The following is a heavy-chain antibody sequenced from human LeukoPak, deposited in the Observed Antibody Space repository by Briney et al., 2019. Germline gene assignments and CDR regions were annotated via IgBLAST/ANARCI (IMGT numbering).Heavy chain of an antibody. V-gene: IGHV4-59*01. J-gene: IGHJ4*02. CDR1: GGSISSYY. CDR3: ARSQQYYYDSSGYLFDY. CDR2: IYYSGST. D-gene: IGHD3-22*01. Sequence: SETLSLTCTVSGGSISSYYWSWIRQPPGKGLEWIGYIYYSGSTKYNPSLKSRVTISVDTSRKQFSLKLKSVTAADTAVYYYARSQQYYYDSSGYLFDYWGQGTLVTVSS.